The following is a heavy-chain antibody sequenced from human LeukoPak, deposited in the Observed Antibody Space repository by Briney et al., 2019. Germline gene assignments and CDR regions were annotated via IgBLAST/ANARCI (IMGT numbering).Heavy chain of an antibody. CDR3: ARGARRVVRGVISYYFDY. D-gene: IGHD3-10*01. CDR1: GYTFTSYD. J-gene: IGHJ4*02. Sequence: ASVKVSCKASGYTFTSYDIHWVRQATGQGLEWMGWMNPNSGNTGNAQKFQGRVTMTRNTSISTANMELSSLRSEDTAVYYCARGARRVVRGVISYYFDYWGQGTLVTVSS. V-gene: IGHV1-8*01. CDR2: MNPNSGNT.